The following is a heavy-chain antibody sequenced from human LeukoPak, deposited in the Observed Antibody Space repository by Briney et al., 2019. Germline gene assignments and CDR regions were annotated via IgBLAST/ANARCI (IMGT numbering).Heavy chain of an antibody. D-gene: IGHD3-22*01. CDR2: ISYDGSNK. CDR1: GFTFSNFW. V-gene: IGHV3-30-3*01. J-gene: IGHJ3*02. CDR3: AREYYYDSSEAFDI. Sequence: GGSLRLSCAASGFTFSNFWMHWVRQAPGKGLEWVAVISYDGSNKYYADSVKGRFTISRDNSKNTLYLQMNSLRAEDTAVYYCAREYYYDSSEAFDIWGQGTMVTVSS.